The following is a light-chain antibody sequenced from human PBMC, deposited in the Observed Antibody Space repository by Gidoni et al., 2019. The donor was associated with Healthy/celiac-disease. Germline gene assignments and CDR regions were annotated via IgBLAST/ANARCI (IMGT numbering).Light chain of an antibody. CDR1: QSVSSSY. Sequence: EMVLTQSPGTLSLSPGERATLDCRASQSVSSSYLAWYQQKPGQAPRLLIYGASSRATGIPDFTLTISRLEPEDFAVYYCQQYGSSPRTFGQGTKVEIK. CDR2: GAS. J-gene: IGKJ1*01. V-gene: IGKV3-20*01. CDR3: QQYGSSPRT.